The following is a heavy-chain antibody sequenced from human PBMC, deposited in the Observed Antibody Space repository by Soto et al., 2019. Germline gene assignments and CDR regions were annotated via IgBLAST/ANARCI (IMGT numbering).Heavy chain of an antibody. J-gene: IGHJ4*02. V-gene: IGHV3-21*01. CDR3: ARVGGQLVPGFDY. D-gene: IGHD6-6*01. Sequence: EVQLVESGGGLVKPRGSLRLSCAASGFTLSSYSMNWVRQAPGKGLEWVSSISSSSSYIYYADSVKGRFTISRDNAKNSLYLQMNSLRAEDTAVYYCARVGGQLVPGFDYWGQGTLVTVSS. CDR1: GFTLSSYS. CDR2: ISSSSSYI.